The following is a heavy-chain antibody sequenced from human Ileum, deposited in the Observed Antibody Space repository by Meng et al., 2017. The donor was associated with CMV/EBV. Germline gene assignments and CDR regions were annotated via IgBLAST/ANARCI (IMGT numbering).Heavy chain of an antibody. D-gene: IGHD6-13*01. J-gene: IGHJ4*02. Sequence: SCTASRFTFSNYWMTWVRQAPGKGLEWLANIKPDGSKKYYVDSIRGRFTISRDNAKNSLYLQMNSLRDEDTAVYYCTGTTVAAAGYYWGQGTLVTVSS. CDR3: TGTTVAAAGYY. V-gene: IGHV3-7*01. CDR1: RFTFSNYW. CDR2: IKPDGSKK.